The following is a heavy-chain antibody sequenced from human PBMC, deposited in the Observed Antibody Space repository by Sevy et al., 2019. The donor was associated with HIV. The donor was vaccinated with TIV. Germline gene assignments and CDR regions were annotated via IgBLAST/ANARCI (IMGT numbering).Heavy chain of an antibody. CDR2: IWYDESNK. CDR1: GFTFSNYG. V-gene: IGHV3-33*01. D-gene: IGHD6-13*01. J-gene: IGHJ4*02. CDR3: ARDDKAAGLSFDY. Sequence: GSLRLSCAASGFTFSNYGIHWVRQAPGKGLEWVAVIWYDESNKYYADSVKGRFTISKDNSRNTVYLQMNSLRAEDTAMYYCARDDKAAGLSFDYWGQGTLVTVSS.